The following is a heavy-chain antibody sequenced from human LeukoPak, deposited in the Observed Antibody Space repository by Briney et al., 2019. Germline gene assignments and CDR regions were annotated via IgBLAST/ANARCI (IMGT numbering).Heavy chain of an antibody. CDR1: GFTFDDYA. V-gene: IGHV3-9*01. J-gene: IGHJ4*02. CDR3: AKGPQAYCGGDCYSYYFDY. CDR2: ISWNSGSI. D-gene: IGHD2-21*02. Sequence: GGSLRLSCAASGFTFDDYAVHWVRQAPGKGLEWVSGISWNSGSIGYADSVKGRFTVSRDNAKNSLYLQMNSLRAEDTALYYCAKGPQAYCGGDCYSYYFDYWGQGTLVTVSS.